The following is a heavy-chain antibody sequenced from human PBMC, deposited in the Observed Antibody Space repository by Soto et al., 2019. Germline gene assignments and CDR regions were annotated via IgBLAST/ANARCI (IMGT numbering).Heavy chain of an antibody. V-gene: IGHV4-30-4*01. D-gene: IGHD3-22*01. J-gene: IGHJ2*01. Sequence: SETLSLTCTVSGASINNNDYYWSWIRQTPGKGLEWIGYVYYSGTTDYIPSLKSRLSMSIDKSQNQFTPKLNSVTAADTATYYCARMSYFYDKWYFDLWGRGTLVTVSS. CDR3: ARMSYFYDKWYFDL. CDR1: GASINNNDYY. CDR2: VYYSGTT.